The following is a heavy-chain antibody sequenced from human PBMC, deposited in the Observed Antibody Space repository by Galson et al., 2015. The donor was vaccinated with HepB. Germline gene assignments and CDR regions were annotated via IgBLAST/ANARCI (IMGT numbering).Heavy chain of an antibody. Sequence: SVTVSCKASGGTFSSYAISWVRQAPGQGLEWMGRIIPILGIANYAQKFQGRVTITADKSTSTAYMELSSLRSEDTAVYYCARAPYGIAAAKRGWGQGTLVTVSS. CDR1: GGTFSSYA. D-gene: IGHD6-13*01. J-gene: IGHJ4*02. CDR3: ARAPYGIAAAKRG. V-gene: IGHV1-69*04. CDR2: IIPILGIA.